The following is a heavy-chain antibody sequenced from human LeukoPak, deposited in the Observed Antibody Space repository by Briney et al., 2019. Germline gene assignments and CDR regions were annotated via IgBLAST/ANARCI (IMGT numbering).Heavy chain of an antibody. CDR1: GFTFSSYG. V-gene: IGHV3-23*01. CDR3: ATRYNHYDSSGYYSETFDY. D-gene: IGHD3-22*01. J-gene: IGHJ4*02. CDR2: ISGSGGST. Sequence: GGTLRLSCAASGFTFSSYGMSWVRQAPGKGLEWVSAISGSGGSTYYADSVKGRFTISRDYSKNTLYLQMNSLRAEDTAVFYCATRYNHYDSSGYYSETFDYWGQGTLVTVSS.